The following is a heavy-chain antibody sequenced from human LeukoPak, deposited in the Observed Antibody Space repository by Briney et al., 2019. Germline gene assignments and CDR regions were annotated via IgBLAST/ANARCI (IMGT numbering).Heavy chain of an antibody. V-gene: IGHV1-18*01. CDR2: MNPNSGNT. D-gene: IGHD6-19*01. CDR3: ARQVLAVAGDY. J-gene: IGHJ4*02. CDR1: GYTFTSND. Sequence: ASVKVSCKASGYTFTSNDINWVRQATGQGLEWMGWMNPNSGNTNYAQKLQGRVTMTTDTSTSTAYMELRSLRSDDTAVYYCARQVLAVAGDYWGQGTLVTVSS.